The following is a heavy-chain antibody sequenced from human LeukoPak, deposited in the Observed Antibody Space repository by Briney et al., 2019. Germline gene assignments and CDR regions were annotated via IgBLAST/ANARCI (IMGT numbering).Heavy chain of an antibody. D-gene: IGHD1-1*01. CDR1: GFTFSSYS. CDR2: TYYSGST. J-gene: IGHJ4*02. V-gene: IGHV4-31*02. Sequence: LRLSCAASGFTFSSYSMNWIRQHPGKGLEWIGSTYYSGSTNYNPSLQGRVTISLDTSRNQFSLKLSSVTAADTAVYYCASGDNDPLFDYWGQGTLVTVSS. CDR3: ASGDNDPLFDY.